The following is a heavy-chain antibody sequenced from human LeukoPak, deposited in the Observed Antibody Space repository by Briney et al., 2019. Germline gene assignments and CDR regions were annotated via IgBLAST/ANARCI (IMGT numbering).Heavy chain of an antibody. Sequence: SETLSLTCTVSGGSISSGDYYWSWIRQPPGKGLEWIGYIYYSGSTYYNPSLKSRVTISVDTSKNQFSLKLSSVTAADTAVYYCARVQGSSWYQDYYYYMDVWGKGTTVTVSS. V-gene: IGHV4-30-4*08. CDR3: ARVQGSSWYQDYYYYMDV. D-gene: IGHD6-13*01. CDR2: IYYSGST. CDR1: GGSISSGDYY. J-gene: IGHJ6*03.